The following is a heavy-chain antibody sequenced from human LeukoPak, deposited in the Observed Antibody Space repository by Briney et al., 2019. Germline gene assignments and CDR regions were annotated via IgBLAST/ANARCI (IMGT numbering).Heavy chain of an antibody. J-gene: IGHJ6*03. CDR2: IRYDGSNK. D-gene: IGHD2-15*01. Sequence: PGGSLRLSCAASGFTFSSYGMHWVRQAPGKGLEWVAFIRYDGSNKYYADSVKGRFTISRDNSKNTLYLQMNGLRAEDTAVYYCAKDGANKRLLPDYYYYYYMDVWGKGTTVTVSS. CDR1: GFTFSSYG. CDR3: AKDGANKRLLPDYYYYYYMDV. V-gene: IGHV3-30*02.